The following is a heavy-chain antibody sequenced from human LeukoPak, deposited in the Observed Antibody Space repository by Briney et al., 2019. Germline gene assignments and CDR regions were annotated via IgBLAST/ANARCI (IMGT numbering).Heavy chain of an antibody. CDR2: TYYSGST. Sequence: SETLSLTCTVSGGSISSGGYSWSWIRQHPGKGLEWIGYTYYSGSTYYNPSLKSRVTISVDTSKNQFSLKLSSVTAADTAVYYCGTVTTHVSLWGRGTLVTVSS. V-gene: IGHV4-31*03. CDR3: GTVTTHVSL. J-gene: IGHJ2*01. D-gene: IGHD4-17*01. CDR1: GGSISSGGYS.